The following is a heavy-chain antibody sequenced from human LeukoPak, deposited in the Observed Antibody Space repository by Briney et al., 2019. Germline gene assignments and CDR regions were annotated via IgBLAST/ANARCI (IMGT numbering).Heavy chain of an antibody. D-gene: IGHD5-24*01. J-gene: IGHJ4*02. Sequence: ASVKVSCKASGYSFTSSYMHWVRQAPGQGLEWMGIINPSGGSTSYAQSFQGRVTMTRDTSTSTVYMELSSLRSEDTAVYYCARGLRWLQFFDYWGQGTLVTVSS. V-gene: IGHV1-46*01. CDR2: INPSGGST. CDR3: ARGLRWLQFFDY. CDR1: GYSFTSSY.